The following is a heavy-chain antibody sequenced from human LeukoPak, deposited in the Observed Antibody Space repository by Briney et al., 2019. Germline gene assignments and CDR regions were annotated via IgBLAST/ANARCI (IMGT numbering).Heavy chain of an antibody. CDR1: GFSLSTSGVG. D-gene: IGHD4-17*01. Sequence: SGPTLVNPTQTLTLTCTFSGFSLSTSGVGGGWIRQPPAKALEWLALIYWNNDNRYSPSLKTRLTITKDTSKNQVVLTMTEMDPVDTATYYCAHYGDYRFMYYFDYWGQGTLVTVSS. CDR2: IYWNNDN. J-gene: IGHJ4*02. V-gene: IGHV2-5*01. CDR3: AHYGDYRFMYYFDY.